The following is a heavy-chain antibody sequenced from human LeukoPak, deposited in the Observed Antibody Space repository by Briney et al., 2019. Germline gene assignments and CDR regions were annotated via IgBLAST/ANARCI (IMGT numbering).Heavy chain of an antibody. CDR1: GGSTSTSTYY. J-gene: IGHJ6*02. CDR2: IYYSGNT. V-gene: IGHV4-39*01. Sequence: SETLSLTCTVSGGSTSTSTYYWGWIRQPPGKGLEWIGNIYYSGNTYYNSSLKSRVTISVDTSKNQFSLRLTSVTAADTAVYYCARHAGTQNYGMDVWGQGTTVTVSS. CDR3: ARHAGTQNYGMDV.